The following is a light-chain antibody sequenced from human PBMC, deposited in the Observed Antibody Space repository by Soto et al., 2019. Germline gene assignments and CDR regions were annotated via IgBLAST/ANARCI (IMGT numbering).Light chain of an antibody. CDR3: QQRFIWPPLT. V-gene: IGKV3-11*01. J-gene: IGKJ4*01. CDR1: QSVSIY. Sequence: IVLTQPPATLSLSPGERATLSSRASQSVSIYLAWYQQKPGQAPRLLIYDASTRATGIPARFSGSGSGTDFTLTISSLEPEDFAVYYCQQRFIWPPLTFGGGTKVEIK. CDR2: DAS.